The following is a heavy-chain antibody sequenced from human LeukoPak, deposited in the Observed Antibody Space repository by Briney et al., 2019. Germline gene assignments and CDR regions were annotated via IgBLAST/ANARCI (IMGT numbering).Heavy chain of an antibody. Sequence: SETLSLTCTVSGGSISSYYWSWIRQPLGKGPEWIGYIYSNGITNYNPSLKSRVTISVDTSKNQFSLKLRSVTAADTAVYYCARARRWNAAVEGWWFDPWGQGTLVTVSS. D-gene: IGHD1-1*01. J-gene: IGHJ5*02. CDR3: ARARRWNAAVEGWWFDP. CDR1: GGSISSYY. V-gene: IGHV4-59*01. CDR2: IYSNGIT.